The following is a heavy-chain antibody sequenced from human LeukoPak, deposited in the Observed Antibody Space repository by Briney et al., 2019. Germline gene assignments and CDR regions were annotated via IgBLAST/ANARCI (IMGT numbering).Heavy chain of an antibody. V-gene: IGHV3-30*02. CDR3: VKVDT. CDR1: GFTFSTSG. CDR2: IRNDGNKY. Sequence: GGSLRLSCVASGFTFSTSGMHWVRQSPGKGLDWVAFIRNDGNKYNYAESVKGRFTISRDDSKNTLYLQMDSLSAEDTAVYYCVKVDTWGQGILVTVSS. J-gene: IGHJ4*02. D-gene: IGHD5-18*01.